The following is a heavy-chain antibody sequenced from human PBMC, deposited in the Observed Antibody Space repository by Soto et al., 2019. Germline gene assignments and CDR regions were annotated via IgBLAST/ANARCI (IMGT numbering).Heavy chain of an antibody. CDR3: ARELGGYGPDDGGRWYFDL. D-gene: IGHD4-17*01. CDR2: IYYSGST. CDR1: GGSISSSSYY. V-gene: IGHV4-39*02. Sequence: QLQLQESGPGLVKPSETLSLTCTVSGGSISSSSYYWGWIRQPPGKGLEWIGSIYYSGSTYYNPSLKSRVTISVDTSKNQFSLKLSSVTAADTAVYYCARELGGYGPDDGGRWYFDLWGRGTLVTVSS. J-gene: IGHJ2*01.